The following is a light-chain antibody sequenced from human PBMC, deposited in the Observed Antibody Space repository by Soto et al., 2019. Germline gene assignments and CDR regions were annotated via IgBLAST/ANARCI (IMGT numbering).Light chain of an antibody. Sequence: QSALTQPPSVSGSPGQSVTISCTGTSSDVGSYNRVSWYQQPPGTAPKLMIYEVSNRPSGVPDRFSGSKSGNTASLTISGLQAEDEADYYCSSYTGSSTYVFGTGNKLTVL. CDR1: SSDVGSYNR. CDR2: EVS. J-gene: IGLJ1*01. V-gene: IGLV2-18*02. CDR3: SSYTGSSTYV.